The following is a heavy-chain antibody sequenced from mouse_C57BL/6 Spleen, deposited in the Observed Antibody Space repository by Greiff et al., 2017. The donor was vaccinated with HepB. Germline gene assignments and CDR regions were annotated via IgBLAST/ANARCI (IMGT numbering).Heavy chain of an antibody. V-gene: IGHV5-4*01. D-gene: IGHD2-4*01. CDR1: GFTFSSYA. CDR3: ARDYDYDDPFAY. J-gene: IGHJ3*01. CDR2: ISDGGSYT. Sequence: EVQWVESGGGLVKPGGSLKLSCAASGFTFSSYAMSWVRQTPEKRLEWVATISDGGSYTYYPDNVKGRFTISRDNAKNNLYLQMSHLKSEDTAMYYCARDYDYDDPFAYWGQGTLVTVSA.